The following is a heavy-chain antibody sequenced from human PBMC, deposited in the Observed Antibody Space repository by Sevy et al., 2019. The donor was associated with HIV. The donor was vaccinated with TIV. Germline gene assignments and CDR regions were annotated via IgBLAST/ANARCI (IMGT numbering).Heavy chain of an antibody. CDR3: ARSERVDYSIDYYYYYGMDV. CDR1: GGSISSYY. D-gene: IGHD4-4*01. J-gene: IGHJ6*02. Sequence: SETLSLTCTVSGGSISSYYWSWIRQPAGKGLEWIGRIYTSGSTNYNPSLKSRVTMSVDTSKNQFSLKLSSVTAADTAVYYYARSERVDYSIDYYYYYGMDVWGQGTTVTVSS. CDR2: IYTSGST. V-gene: IGHV4-4*07.